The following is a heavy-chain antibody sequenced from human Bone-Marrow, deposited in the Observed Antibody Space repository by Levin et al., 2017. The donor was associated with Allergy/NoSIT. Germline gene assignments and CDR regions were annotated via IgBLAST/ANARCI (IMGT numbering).Heavy chain of an antibody. D-gene: IGHD2-2*01. J-gene: IGHJ4*02. V-gene: IGHV4-30-2*01. CDR3: ARGGMCSSTSCYYFDY. CDR1: GGSISSGGYS. Sequence: SQTLSLTCAVSGGSISSGGYSWSWIRQPPGKGLEWIGYIYHSGSTYYNPSLKSRVTISVDRSKNQFSLKLSSVTAADTAVYYCARGGMCSSTSCYYFDYWGQGTLVTVSS. CDR2: IYHSGST.